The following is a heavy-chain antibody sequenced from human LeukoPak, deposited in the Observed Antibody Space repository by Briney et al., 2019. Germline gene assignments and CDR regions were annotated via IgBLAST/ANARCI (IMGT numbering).Heavy chain of an antibody. CDR1: GGSFSGYY. CDR2: INHIGST. D-gene: IGHD3-22*01. CDR3: ARETYYYDSSGYIPGAFDI. J-gene: IGHJ3*02. V-gene: IGHV4-34*01. Sequence: SETLSLTCAVYGGSFSGYYWSWIRQPPGKGLEWIGEINHIGSTNYNPSLKSRVTISVDTSKNQFSLKLSSVTAADTAVYYCARETYYYDSSGYIPGAFDIWGQGTMVTVSS.